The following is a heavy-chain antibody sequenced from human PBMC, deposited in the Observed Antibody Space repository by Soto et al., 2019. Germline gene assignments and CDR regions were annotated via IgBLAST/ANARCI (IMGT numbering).Heavy chain of an antibody. D-gene: IGHD4-17*01. CDR2: IYYSGST. Sequence: SETLSLTCTVSGGSISSSSYYWGWIRQPPGKGLEWIGSIYYSGSTYYNPSLKSRVTISVDTSKDQFSLKLSSVTAADTAVYYCARQDGDYYYYYYGMDVWGQGTTVTVSS. CDR1: GGSISSSSYY. J-gene: IGHJ6*02. V-gene: IGHV4-39*01. CDR3: ARQDGDYYYYYYGMDV.